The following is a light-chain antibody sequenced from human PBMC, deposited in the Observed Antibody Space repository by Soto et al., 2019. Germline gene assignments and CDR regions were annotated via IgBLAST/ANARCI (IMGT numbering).Light chain of an antibody. J-gene: IGKJ1*01. CDR2: DAS. Sequence: DIQVTQSPSTLSASVGDRVTISCGASQSIGTWLAWYQQKPGKAPKLLIFDASTLESGVPSRFGGSGSGTEFTLTICSLQPDDFAIYYCQQYNSYSWTFGQGTKVDIK. V-gene: IGKV1-5*01. CDR1: QSIGTW. CDR3: QQYNSYSWT.